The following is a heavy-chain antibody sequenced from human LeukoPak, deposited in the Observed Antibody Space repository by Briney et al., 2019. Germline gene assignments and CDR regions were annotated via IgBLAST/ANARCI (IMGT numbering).Heavy chain of an antibody. V-gene: IGHV1-69*04. CDR3: ARRPYSSGWYVDY. D-gene: IGHD6-19*01. CDR2: IIPISGIA. J-gene: IGHJ4*02. CDR1: GGTFSSYA. Sequence: SVKVSCKASGGTFSSYAISWVRQAPGQGLEWMGRIIPISGIANYAQKFQGRVTITADKSTSTAYMELSSLRSEDTAVYYCARRPYSSGWYVDYWGQGTLVTVSS.